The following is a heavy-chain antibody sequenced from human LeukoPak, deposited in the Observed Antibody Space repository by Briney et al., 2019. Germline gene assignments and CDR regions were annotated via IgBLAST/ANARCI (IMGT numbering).Heavy chain of an antibody. Sequence: PSGGSLRLSCAASGFTFGSYWMHWVRQGPGKGLVWVSRIHRDGSSTRYADSVKGRFTISRDNAKNTLYLQMNSLRAEDTAVYYCVRSLTYYYGSGNFDYWGQGTLVTVSS. CDR2: IHRDGSST. CDR1: GFTFGSYW. V-gene: IGHV3-74*01. D-gene: IGHD3-10*01. CDR3: VRSLTYYYGSGNFDY. J-gene: IGHJ4*02.